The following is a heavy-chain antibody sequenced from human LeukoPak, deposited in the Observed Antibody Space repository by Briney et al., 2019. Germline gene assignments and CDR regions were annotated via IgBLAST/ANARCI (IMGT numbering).Heavy chain of an antibody. J-gene: IGHJ4*02. D-gene: IGHD1-26*01. V-gene: IGHV1-18*01. CDR1: GYTFTSYG. Sequence: GASVKRSCKASGYTFTSYGISWVRQAPGQGLEWMGWISAYNGNTNYAQKLQGRVTMTTDTSTSTAYMELRSLRSDDTAVYYCARVVTPDPVGATPFDYWGQGTLVTVSS. CDR2: ISAYNGNT. CDR3: ARVVTPDPVGATPFDY.